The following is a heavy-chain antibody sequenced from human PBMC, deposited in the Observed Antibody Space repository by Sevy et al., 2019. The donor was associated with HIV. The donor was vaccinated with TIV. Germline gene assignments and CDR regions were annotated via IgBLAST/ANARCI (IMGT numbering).Heavy chain of an antibody. J-gene: IGHJ6*02. V-gene: IGHV1-2*02. Sequence: ASVKVSCKASGYTFTGYYMHWVRQAPGQGLEWMGWINPNSGGTNYAQKFQGRVTMTRDTSISTAYMELSRLRSDDTAVYYCARSSYCSGGSCYEYYYYGMDVWGQGTTVTVSS. D-gene: IGHD2-15*01. CDR1: GYTFTGYY. CDR2: INPNSGGT. CDR3: ARSSYCSGGSCYEYYYYGMDV.